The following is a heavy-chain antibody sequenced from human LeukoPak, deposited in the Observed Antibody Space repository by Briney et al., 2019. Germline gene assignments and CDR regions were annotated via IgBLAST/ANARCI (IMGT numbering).Heavy chain of an antibody. CDR3: ARGKELSLYYYYYYMDV. V-gene: IGHV4-38-2*01. CDR2: LYHSGST. J-gene: IGHJ6*03. D-gene: IGHD1-7*01. CDR1: GYFISSGYY. Sequence: PSETLSLTCAVSGYFISSGYYWGWIRQPPGKTLEWIGSLYHSGSTYYNPSLKSRVTISVDTSKDQFSLKLSSVTAADTAVYYCARGKELSLYYYYYYMDVWGKGTTVTVSS.